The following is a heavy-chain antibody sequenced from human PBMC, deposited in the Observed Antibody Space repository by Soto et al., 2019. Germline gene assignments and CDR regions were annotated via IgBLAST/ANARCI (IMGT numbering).Heavy chain of an antibody. CDR2: IIPILGIA. V-gene: IGHV1-69*02. Sequence: SVKVSCKASGGTFSSYTISWVRQAPGQGLEWMGRIIPILGIANYAQKFQGRVTITADKSTSTAYMELSSLRSEDTAVYYCASRAGDSAKSFDYWSQGTLVTVSS. CDR3: ASRAGDSAKSFDY. CDR1: GGTFSSYT. D-gene: IGHD2-15*01. J-gene: IGHJ4*02.